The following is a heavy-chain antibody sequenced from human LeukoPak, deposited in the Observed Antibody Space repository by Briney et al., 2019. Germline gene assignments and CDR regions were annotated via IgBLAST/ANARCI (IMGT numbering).Heavy chain of an antibody. D-gene: IGHD3-10*01. CDR3: ARGVPPQN. CDR1: GGSFSGYY. J-gene: IGHJ4*02. Sequence: PSETLSLTCAVYGGSFSGYYWSWIRQPPGKGLEWIGEINHSGSTNYNPSLKSRVTISVDTSKNQFSLKLSSVTAADTAVYYCARGVPPQNWGQGTLVTVSS. CDR2: INHSGST. V-gene: IGHV4-34*01.